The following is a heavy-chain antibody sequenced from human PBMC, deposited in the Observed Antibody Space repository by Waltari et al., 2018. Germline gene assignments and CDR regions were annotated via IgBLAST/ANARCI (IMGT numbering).Heavy chain of an antibody. V-gene: IGHV3-30-3*01. J-gene: IGHJ4*02. CDR1: GFTFSSYA. CDR3: ARAPDTAMVILDY. CDR2: ISYDGSNK. Sequence: QVQLVESGGGVVQPGRSLRLSCAASGFTFSSYAMHWVRQAPGKGLEWVAVISYDGSNKYYADSVKGRFTISRDNSKNTLYLQMNSLRAEDTAVYYCARAPDTAMVILDYWGQGTLVTVSS. D-gene: IGHD5-18*01.